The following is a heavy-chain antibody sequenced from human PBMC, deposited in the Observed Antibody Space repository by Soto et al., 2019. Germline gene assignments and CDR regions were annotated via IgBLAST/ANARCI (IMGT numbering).Heavy chain of an antibody. D-gene: IGHD2-15*01. V-gene: IGHV3-23*01. CDR3: TKANRYCSGANCFTFDY. J-gene: IGHJ4*02. Sequence: PGGSLRLSCAVSGFTFSSYAMSWVRQAPGKGLEWVSAISGSGGSTYYADSVKGRFTISRDNSKNTLSLQMNSLRAEDTAVYYCTKANRYCSGANCFTFDYWGLGTLVTVSS. CDR1: GFTFSSYA. CDR2: ISGSGGST.